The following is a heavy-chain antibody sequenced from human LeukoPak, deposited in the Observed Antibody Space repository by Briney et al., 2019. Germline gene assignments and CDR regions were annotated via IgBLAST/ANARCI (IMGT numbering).Heavy chain of an antibody. CDR1: GFTFSSYA. V-gene: IGHV3-30*04. J-gene: IGHJ4*02. Sequence: GGSLRLSCAASGFTFSSYAIHWVRQAPGKGLEWVAVISYDGSNKYYADSVKGRFTISRDNSKNTLYLQMNSLRAEDTAVYYCARGTSSWYLGFDYWGQGTLVTVSS. CDR3: ARGTSSWYLGFDY. D-gene: IGHD6-13*01. CDR2: ISYDGSNK.